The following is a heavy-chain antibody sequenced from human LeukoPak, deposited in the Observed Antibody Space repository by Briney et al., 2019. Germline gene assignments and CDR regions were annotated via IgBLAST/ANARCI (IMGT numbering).Heavy chain of an antibody. D-gene: IGHD6-19*01. CDR1: GFTFSSYG. CDR3: ARLKLAGTGYYYYGMDV. Sequence: PGRSLRLSCAASGFTFSSYGMHWVRQAPGKGLEWVAVIWYDGSNKYYADSVKGRFTISRDNSKNTLYLQMNSLRAEDTAVYYCARLKLAGTGYYYYGMDVWGKGTPVTVSS. J-gene: IGHJ6*04. V-gene: IGHV3-33*01. CDR2: IWYDGSNK.